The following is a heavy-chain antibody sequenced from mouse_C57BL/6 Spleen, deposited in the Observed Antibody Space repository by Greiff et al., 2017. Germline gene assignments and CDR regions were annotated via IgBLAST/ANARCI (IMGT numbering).Heavy chain of an antibody. CDR1: GFTFTSYG. V-gene: IGHV5-4*01. J-gene: IGHJ2*01. Sequence: EVQLQESGADLVKPGASVKLSCAASGFTFTSYGMHWVRQTPGQGLEWVAEISAGGSYTYYNEKLKGRFTFSRDTAKSTLYMQMSSLKSEDTAIYYCARDGYSDYNAYYFDYWGQGTTLTVSS. D-gene: IGHD2-2*01. CDR2: ISAGGSYT. CDR3: ARDGYSDYNAYYFDY.